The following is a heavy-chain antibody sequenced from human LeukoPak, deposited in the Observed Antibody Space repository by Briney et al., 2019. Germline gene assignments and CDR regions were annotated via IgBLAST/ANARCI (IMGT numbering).Heavy chain of an antibody. J-gene: IGHJ3*02. CDR3: VKGGEGSYYLVPDAFDI. V-gene: IGHV3-64D*06. Sequence: GGSLRLSCSASGFTFSSYAMHWVRQAPGKGLEYVSAISSNGGSTYYADSVKGRFTISRDNSMNTLYLQMSSLRAEDTAVYYCVKGGEGSYYLVPDAFDIWGQGTMVTVSS. CDR1: GFTFSSYA. CDR2: ISSNGGST. D-gene: IGHD1-26*01.